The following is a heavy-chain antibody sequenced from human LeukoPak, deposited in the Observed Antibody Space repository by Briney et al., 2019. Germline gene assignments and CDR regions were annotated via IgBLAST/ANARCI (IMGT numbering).Heavy chain of an antibody. D-gene: IGHD6-13*01. Sequence: PGGSLRLSCAASGFTFSSYAMHWVRQAPGKGLEYVSAISSNGGSTYYANSVKGRFTISRDNSKNTLYLQMGSLRAEDMAVYYCARAHYSSSPDVWGKGTTVTVSS. CDR2: ISSNGGST. V-gene: IGHV3-64*01. J-gene: IGHJ6*04. CDR3: ARAHYSSSPDV. CDR1: GFTFSSYA.